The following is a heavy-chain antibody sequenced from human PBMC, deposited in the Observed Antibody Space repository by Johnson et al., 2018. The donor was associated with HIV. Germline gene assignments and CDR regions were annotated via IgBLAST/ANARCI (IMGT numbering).Heavy chain of an antibody. D-gene: IGHD3-10*01. CDR3: ARSPPSYGSGSYLGLDAFDI. V-gene: IGHV3-48*01. J-gene: IGHJ3*02. CDR2: ISGSGNSI. Sequence: VQLVESGGGVVQPGRSLRLSCAASGFTFSSYAMHWVRQAPGKGLEWVSYISGSGNSIYYADSVKGRFTISREHSKNTVYLQMNSLRAEDTAVYYCARSPPSYGSGSYLGLDAFDIWGKGTMVTVSS. CDR1: GFTFSSYA.